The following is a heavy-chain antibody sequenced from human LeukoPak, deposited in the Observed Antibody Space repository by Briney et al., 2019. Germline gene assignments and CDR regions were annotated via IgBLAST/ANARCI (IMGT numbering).Heavy chain of an antibody. J-gene: IGHJ4*02. CDR2: IWYDASNK. V-gene: IGHV3-33*01. Sequence: PGGSLRLSCATSGFSFIAYGMHWVRQAPGKGVEWVAYIWYDASNKDYASSVKGRFTISRDSSKSTVYLQMNSLRPEDTAVYYCVSDLFGSPHKYFDSWGQGTLVTVSS. D-gene: IGHD3-16*01. CDR1: GFSFIAYG. CDR3: VSDLFGSPHKYFDS.